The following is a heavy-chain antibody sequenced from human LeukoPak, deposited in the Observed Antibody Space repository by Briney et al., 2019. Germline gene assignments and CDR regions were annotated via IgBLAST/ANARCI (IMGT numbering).Heavy chain of an antibody. V-gene: IGHV1-69*05. CDR1: GYTFTGYY. CDR2: IIPIFGTA. Sequence: ASVKVSCKASGYTFTGYYMHWVRQAPGQGLEWMGGIIPIFGTANYAQKFQGRVTITTDESTSTAYMELSSLRSEDTAVYYCASGQPRDGYNFGAFDIWGQGTMVTVSS. J-gene: IGHJ3*02. CDR3: ASGQPRDGYNFGAFDI. D-gene: IGHD5-24*01.